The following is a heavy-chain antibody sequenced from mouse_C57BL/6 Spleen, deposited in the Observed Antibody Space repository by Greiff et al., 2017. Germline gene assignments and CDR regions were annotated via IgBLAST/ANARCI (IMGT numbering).Heavy chain of an antibody. CDR3: ARAKFMTTVVAFDY. CDR1: GYTFTSYW. Sequence: QVQLQQPGAELVKPGASVKLSCTASGYTFTSYWMQWVKQRPGQGLEWIGEIDPSDGYTNYNQKFKGKATLTVDTSSSTAYMQLSSLTSVDSAVYYCARAKFMTTVVAFDYWGQGTTLTVSS. V-gene: IGHV1-50*01. CDR2: IDPSDGYT. D-gene: IGHD1-1*01. J-gene: IGHJ2*01.